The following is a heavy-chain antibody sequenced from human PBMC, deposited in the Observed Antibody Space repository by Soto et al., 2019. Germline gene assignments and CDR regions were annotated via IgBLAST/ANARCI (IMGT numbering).Heavy chain of an antibody. CDR1: GFTFSSYG. CDR2: IWYDGSNK. V-gene: IGHV3-33*01. J-gene: IGHJ4*02. CDR3: ARDLAHLSGSYGPFDY. Sequence: PGGSLRLSCAASGFTFSSYGMHWVRQAPGKGLEWVAVIWYDGSNKYYVDSVKGRFTISRDNSKNTLYLQMNSLRAEDTAVYYCARDLAHLSGSYGPFDYWGQGMLVTVSS. D-gene: IGHD1-26*01.